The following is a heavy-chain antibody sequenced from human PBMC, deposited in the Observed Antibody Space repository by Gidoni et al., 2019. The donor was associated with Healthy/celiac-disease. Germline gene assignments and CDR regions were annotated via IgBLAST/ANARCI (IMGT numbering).Heavy chain of an antibody. Sequence: EVQLVASGGGLVQPGGSRRLSCAASQFTFSSSWMSWVRQAPGKELEWLDNIKQDGSEKYYLDSVKGRFTIYRDNAKNSLYLKMNSLRAEDMAVYYCARALGCSSTSCHDAFDIWGQGTMVTVSS. CDR2: IKQDGSEK. CDR3: ARALGCSSTSCHDAFDI. CDR1: QFTFSSSW. J-gene: IGHJ3*02. D-gene: IGHD2-2*01. V-gene: IGHV3-7*01.